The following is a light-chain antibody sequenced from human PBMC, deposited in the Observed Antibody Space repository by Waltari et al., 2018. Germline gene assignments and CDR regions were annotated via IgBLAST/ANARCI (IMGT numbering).Light chain of an antibody. V-gene: IGKV3-11*01. J-gene: IGKJ2*01. Sequence: EIVLTQSPATLSLSPGDRATPSCRASQSVGSYLAWYQQKPGQVPRLLIYDASSRATGVPARFSGSGSGTEFTLTISSLEPEDFAVYYCQQRNIWPNTFGQGTKLEIK. CDR2: DAS. CDR3: QQRNIWPNT. CDR1: QSVGSY.